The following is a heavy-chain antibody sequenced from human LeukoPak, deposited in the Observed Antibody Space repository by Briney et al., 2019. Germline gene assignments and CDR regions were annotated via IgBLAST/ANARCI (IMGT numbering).Heavy chain of an antibody. CDR2: INHRGRN. V-gene: IGHV4-34*01. Sequence: KPSETLSLTCAVYGGSFSDYYWTWLRQPPGRGLEWIGEINHRGRNNYSPSLTSRLTISVDTSKNQFSLKLSPVTAADTAVYYCARPHLGADNYWYFDLWGRGTLVTVSS. D-gene: IGHD1-26*01. CDR3: ARPHLGADNYWYFDL. CDR1: GGSFSDYY. J-gene: IGHJ2*01.